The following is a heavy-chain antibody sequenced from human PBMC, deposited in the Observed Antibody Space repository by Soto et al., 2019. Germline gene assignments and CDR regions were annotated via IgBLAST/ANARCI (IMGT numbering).Heavy chain of an antibody. CDR3: ARDPTGHFIEY. D-gene: IGHD1-1*01. J-gene: IGHJ4*02. Sequence: QVQLVQSGAEVKKPGASVKVSCKTSGYTFTSYGVAWVRQAPGQGLEWMGWVSGYNGNTNYPQKFRGRVTMTTDTSTSTAYMELRSLRSDDTAVYYCARDPTGHFIEYWGQGTLVTVSS. CDR1: GYTFTSYG. CDR2: VSGYNGNT. V-gene: IGHV1-18*01.